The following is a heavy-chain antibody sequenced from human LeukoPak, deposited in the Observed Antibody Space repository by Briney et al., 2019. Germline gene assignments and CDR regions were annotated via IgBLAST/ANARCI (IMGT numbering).Heavy chain of an antibody. Sequence: SETLSLTCTVSGGSISSYYWSWIRQPPGKGLEWIGYIYYSGSTNYNPSLKSRVTISVDTSKNQFSLKLSSVTAADTAVCYCARHKVVVAATEHYYYYGMDVWGQGTTVTVSS. CDR2: IYYSGST. V-gene: IGHV4-59*08. D-gene: IGHD2-15*01. J-gene: IGHJ6*02. CDR3: ARHKVVVAATEHYYYYGMDV. CDR1: GGSISSYY.